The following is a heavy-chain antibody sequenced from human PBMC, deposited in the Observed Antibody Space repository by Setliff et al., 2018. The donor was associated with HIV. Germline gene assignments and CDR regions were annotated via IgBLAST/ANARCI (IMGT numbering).Heavy chain of an antibody. D-gene: IGHD1-1*01. Sequence: SETLSLTCSVSGDSISSGSYFWGWIRQTPGKGLEWIGNIYYTGFAYYNPSLKSRVTISLDTSKTHFFLNLASVNDADTAVYFCTREGSGDPAMATTRIDYWGQGKLVTVS. CDR1: GDSISSGSYF. CDR2: IYYTGFA. V-gene: IGHV4-39*02. CDR3: TREGSGDPAMATTRIDY. J-gene: IGHJ4*02.